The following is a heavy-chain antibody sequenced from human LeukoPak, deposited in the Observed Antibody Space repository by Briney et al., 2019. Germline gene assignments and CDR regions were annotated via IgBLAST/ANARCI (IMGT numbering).Heavy chain of an antibody. V-gene: IGHV3-23*01. J-gene: IGHJ5*02. CDR1: GFTFSNYA. D-gene: IGHD5-12*01. CDR2: ISGSGDST. CDR3: AREESGYA. Sequence: RGSLRLSCAASGFTFSNYAMSWVRQAPGKGLEWVSAISGSGDSTYYADSVKGRFTISRDNAKNSLYLQMNSLRAEDTAVYYCAREESGYAWGQGTLVTVSS.